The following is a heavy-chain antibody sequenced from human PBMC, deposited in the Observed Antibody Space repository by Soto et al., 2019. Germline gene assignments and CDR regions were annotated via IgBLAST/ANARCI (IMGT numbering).Heavy chain of an antibody. V-gene: IGHV4-30-4*01. D-gene: IGHD3-16*01. CDR2: ICSSGTT. CDR3: ARVPSPFDFYYAMDV. CDR1: GDSIRSGKKY. J-gene: IGHJ6*02. Sequence: QVQLRESGPGLVMPSQTLSLTCTVSGDSIRSGKKYWSWIRQAPGKGLEWIGYICSSGTTYYNPSLKSRLTMSLDTSQNQFSLKLNSVTAADTAVYFCARVPSPFDFYYAMDVWGQGTTVTVSS.